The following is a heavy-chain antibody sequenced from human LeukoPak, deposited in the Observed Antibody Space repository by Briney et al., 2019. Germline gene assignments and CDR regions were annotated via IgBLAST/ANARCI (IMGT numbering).Heavy chain of an antibody. V-gene: IGHV4-59*12. D-gene: IGHD5-18*01. Sequence: SETLSLTGTVSGGSISTYYWSWIRQPPGKGLEWIGYISDSGSTNYNPSLKSRVTISVDTSKNQFSLKLSSVTAADTAVYYCAGARVTYSYGFSYWGRGTLVTVSS. CDR3: AGARVTYSYGFSY. J-gene: IGHJ4*02. CDR2: ISDSGST. CDR1: GGSISTYY.